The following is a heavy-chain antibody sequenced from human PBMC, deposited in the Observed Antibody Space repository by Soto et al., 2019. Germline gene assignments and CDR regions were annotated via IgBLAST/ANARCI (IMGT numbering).Heavy chain of an antibody. CDR3: VRNLEQTPRRYNNYYCMDV. Sequence: GGSLRLSCAASGFTFSNYLMSWARQAPGKGLEWVANIKQDGREKYYVDSVKGRFTVSRDNADNSLYLQMNSLRAEDTAVYFCVRNLEQTPRRYNNYYCMDVWGKGTTVTVSS. CDR1: GFTFSNYL. D-gene: IGHD2-15*01. J-gene: IGHJ6*03. V-gene: IGHV3-7*01. CDR2: IKQDGREK.